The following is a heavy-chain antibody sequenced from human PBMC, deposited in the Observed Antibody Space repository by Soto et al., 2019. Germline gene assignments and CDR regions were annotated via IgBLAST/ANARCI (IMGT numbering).Heavy chain of an antibody. D-gene: IGHD2-15*01. J-gene: IGHJ6*02. CDR2: TYYRSKWYN. Sequence: PLQTLSLTCAISGDSVSSNSAAWNWIRQSPSRGLEWLGRTYYRSKWYNDYAVSVKSRITINPDTSKNQFSLQLNSVTPEDTAVYYCARDRACGSCRDYYYGMDVWGQGTTVTVSS. CDR1: GDSVSSNSAA. V-gene: IGHV6-1*01. CDR3: ARDRACGSCRDYYYGMDV.